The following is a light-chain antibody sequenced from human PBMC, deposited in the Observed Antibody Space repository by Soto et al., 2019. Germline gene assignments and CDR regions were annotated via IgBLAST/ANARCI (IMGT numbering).Light chain of an antibody. J-gene: IGKJ1*01. CDR3: QQSYSTSVT. CDR1: QSISSY. CDR2: AAS. Sequence: DIQMTQSPSSLSASVGDRVTITCRASQSISSYLNWYQQKPGKAPKLLIYAASSLRSGVPSRFSGSGSGTDFTLTISSLQPEDFATYYCQQSYSTSVTFGQGTKVEIK. V-gene: IGKV1-39*01.